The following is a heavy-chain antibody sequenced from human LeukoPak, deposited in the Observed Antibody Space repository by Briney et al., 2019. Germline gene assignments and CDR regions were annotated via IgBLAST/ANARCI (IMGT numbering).Heavy chain of an antibody. D-gene: IGHD1-26*01. J-gene: IGHJ1*01. V-gene: IGHV4-59*08. CDR3: ARGPRRGAGLFQH. CDR2: IYYSGST. Sequence: SETLSLTCSVSGGSISSHYWSWIRQPPGKGLEWIGYIYYSGSTNYNPSLKSRVTISVDTSKNQFSLKLSSVTAADTAVYYCARGPRRGAGLFQHWGQGTLVTVSS. CDR1: GGSISSHY.